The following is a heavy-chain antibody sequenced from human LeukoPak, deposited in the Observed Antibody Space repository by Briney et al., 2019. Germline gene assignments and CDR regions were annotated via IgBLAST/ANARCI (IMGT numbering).Heavy chain of an antibody. CDR1: GGTFSSYA. CDR3: ATAMTTVVTPGNDAFDI. CDR2: FDPEDGET. J-gene: IGHJ3*02. D-gene: IGHD4-23*01. Sequence: ASVKVSCKASGGTFSSYAISWVRQAPGKGLEWMGGFDPEDGETIYAQKFQGRVTMTEDTSTDTAYMELSSLRSEDTAVYYCATAMTTVVTPGNDAFDIWGQGTMVTVSS. V-gene: IGHV1-24*01.